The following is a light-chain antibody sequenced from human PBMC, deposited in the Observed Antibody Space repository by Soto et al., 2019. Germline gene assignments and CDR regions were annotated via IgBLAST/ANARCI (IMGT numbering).Light chain of an antibody. V-gene: IGLV7-46*01. CDR2: DTS. J-gene: IGLJ1*01. CDR1: TGAVTSGHY. CDR3: LVIYTGVGEV. Sequence: QAVVTQEPSLTVSPGGTVTLTCGSSTGAVTSGHYPHWFQQKPGQAPTTLIYDTSIKHSWTPARFSGSLLGGKAALTLSGAQPEDEADYYCLVIYTGVGEVFGTGTKLTV.